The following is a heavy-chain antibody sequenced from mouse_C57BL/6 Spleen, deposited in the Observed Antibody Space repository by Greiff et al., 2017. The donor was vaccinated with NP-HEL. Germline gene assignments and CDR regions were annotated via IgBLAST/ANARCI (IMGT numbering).Heavy chain of an antibody. CDR2: INPYNGDT. D-gene: IGHD1-1*01. J-gene: IGHJ4*01. Sequence: EVHLQQSGPELVKPGDSVKISCKASGYSFTGYFMNWVMQSHGKSLEWIGRINPYNGDTFYNQKFKGKATLTVDKSSSTAHMELRSLTSEDSAVYYCARTTVVAYYYAMDYWGQGTSVTVSS. CDR1: GYSFTGYF. CDR3: ARTTVVAYYYAMDY. V-gene: IGHV1-20*01.